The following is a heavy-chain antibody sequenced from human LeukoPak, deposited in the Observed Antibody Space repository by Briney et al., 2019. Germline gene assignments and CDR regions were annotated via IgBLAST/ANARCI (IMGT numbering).Heavy chain of an antibody. CDR3: ARDTRDGIDY. Sequence: GGSLRLSCAASGFSFSDHYRDWVRQAPGKGLEWVGRTRNKADSYTTDYAASVKGRFTISRDDSKNSLFLQMNSLRTEDTAVYYCARDTRDGIDYWGQGTLVTVSS. CDR1: GFSFSDHY. CDR2: TRNKADSYTT. J-gene: IGHJ4*02. D-gene: IGHD5-24*01. V-gene: IGHV3-72*01.